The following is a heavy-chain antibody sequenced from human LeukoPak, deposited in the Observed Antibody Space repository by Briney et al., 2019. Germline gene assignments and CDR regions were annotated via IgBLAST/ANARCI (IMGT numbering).Heavy chain of an antibody. J-gene: IGHJ3*02. V-gene: IGHV3-21*01. D-gene: IGHD2-15*01. CDR3: ARDKLFGVVAVHAFDI. CDR2: ISSSSSYI. Sequence: GGSLRLSCAASGFTFSSYWMNWVRQAPGKGLEWVSSISSSSSYIYYADSVKGRFTISRDNAKNSLYLQMNSLRAEDTAVYYCARDKLFGVVAVHAFDIWGQGTMVTVSS. CDR1: GFTFSSYW.